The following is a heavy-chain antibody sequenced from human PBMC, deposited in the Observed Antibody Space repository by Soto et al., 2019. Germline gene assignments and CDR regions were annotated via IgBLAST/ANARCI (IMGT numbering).Heavy chain of an antibody. CDR2: IAYDGSKK. CDR3: ARDIDY. J-gene: IGHJ4*02. Sequence: QVQLVESGGGVVQPGRSLRLSCAASGFTFSSYAMHWVRQAPGKRLEWVAVIAYDGSKKYYADSVKGRFTISRDNPKNSLYLQMNSLRDEDPAVYYCARDIDYWGQGTLVTVS. V-gene: IGHV3-30-3*01. CDR1: GFTFSSYA.